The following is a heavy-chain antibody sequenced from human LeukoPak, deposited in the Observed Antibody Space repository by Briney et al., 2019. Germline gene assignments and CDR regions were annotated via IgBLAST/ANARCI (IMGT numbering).Heavy chain of an antibody. CDR3: ARGIGSKIAAAGYYYYGMDV. J-gene: IGHJ6*02. CDR2: INHSGST. Sequence: SETLSLTCAVYGGSFSGYYWSWIRQPPGKGLEWIGEINHSGSTNYNPSLKSRVTISVDTSKNQFSLKLSSVTAADTAVYYCARGIGSKIAAAGYYYYGMDVWGQGTTVTVSS. V-gene: IGHV4-34*01. D-gene: IGHD6-13*01. CDR1: GGSFSGYY.